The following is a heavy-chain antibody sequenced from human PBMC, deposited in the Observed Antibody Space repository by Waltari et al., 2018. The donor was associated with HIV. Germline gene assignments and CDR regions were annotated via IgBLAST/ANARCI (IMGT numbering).Heavy chain of an antibody. CDR2: ISGSGSST. CDR3: AKDLSISSTRPRLVSFDF. Sequence: EEQLVASGGDVTQHGVSLRGSCGAPGCTRGTHGVTSGPQAPGSGLESIASISGSGSSTFYADSVKGRFTISRDKSKNVISLQMTSLRVNDTAMYYCAKDLSISSTRPRLVSFDFWSQGTLVRVAS. V-gene: IGHV3-23*04. J-gene: IGHJ4*02. CDR1: GCTRGTHG. D-gene: IGHD6-6*01.